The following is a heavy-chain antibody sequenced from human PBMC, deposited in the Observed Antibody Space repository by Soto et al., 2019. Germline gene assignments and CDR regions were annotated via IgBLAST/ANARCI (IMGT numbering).Heavy chain of an antibody. CDR1: GYTFTSYG. J-gene: IGHJ6*02. Sequence: QVQLVQSGAEVKKPGASVKVSCKASGYTFTSYGISWVRQAPGQGLEWMGWISAYNGNTNYAQKLQGRVTMTTDTSTSTAYMELRSLRSDDTAVYYCAISPPAVVAADYYYGMDVWGQGTTVTVSS. D-gene: IGHD2-15*01. CDR2: ISAYNGNT. CDR3: AISPPAVVAADYYYGMDV. V-gene: IGHV1-18*01.